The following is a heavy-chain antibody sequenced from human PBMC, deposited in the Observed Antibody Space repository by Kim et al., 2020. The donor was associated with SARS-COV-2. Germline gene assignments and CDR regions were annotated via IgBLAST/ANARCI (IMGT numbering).Heavy chain of an antibody. CDR3: ARDRPLVVVPAGSSYYYYGMDV. CDR1: GGTFSSYA. CDR2: IIPIFGTA. D-gene: IGHD2-2*01. J-gene: IGHJ6*02. Sequence: SVKVSCKASGGTFSSYAISWVRQAPGQGLEWMGGIIPIFGTANYAQKFQGRVTITADESTSTAYMELSSLRSEDTAVYYCARDRPLVVVPAGSSYYYYGMDVWGQGTTVTVSS. V-gene: IGHV1-69*13.